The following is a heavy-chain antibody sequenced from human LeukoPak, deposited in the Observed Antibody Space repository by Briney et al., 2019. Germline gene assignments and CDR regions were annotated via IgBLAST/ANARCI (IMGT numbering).Heavy chain of an antibody. CDR2: IYYSGST. Sequence: PSETLSLTCTVSGXSISSYYWSWIRQPPGKGLEWIGYIYYSGSTNYNPSLKSRVTISVDTSKNQFSLKLSSVTAADTAVYYCARDSVDGYNFDYWGQGTLVTVSS. J-gene: IGHJ4*02. CDR1: GXSISSYY. V-gene: IGHV4-59*01. CDR3: ARDSVDGYNFDY. D-gene: IGHD5-24*01.